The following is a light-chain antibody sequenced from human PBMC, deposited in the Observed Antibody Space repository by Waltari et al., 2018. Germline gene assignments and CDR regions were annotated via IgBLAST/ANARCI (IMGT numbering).Light chain of an antibody. CDR2: EVS. J-gene: IGLJ2*01. CDR3: CSYAGTNTWV. Sequence: QSALTQPASVSASPGQSLNISCNGTSSDVGDYNLVSWYQQHPAKAPKLLIFEVSKRPTGVSNRFSASKSGNTASMTISGLQAEDEATYHCCSYAGTNTWVFGGGTKVTVL. V-gene: IGLV2-23*02. CDR1: SSDVGDYNL.